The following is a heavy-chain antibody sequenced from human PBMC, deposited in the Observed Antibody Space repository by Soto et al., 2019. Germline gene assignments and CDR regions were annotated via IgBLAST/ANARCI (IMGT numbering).Heavy chain of an antibody. V-gene: IGHV3-23*01. J-gene: IGHJ6*03. CDR3: VSYSGYDYYYYYYMDV. CDR1: GFTFSSYA. D-gene: IGHD5-12*01. Sequence: GGSLRLSCAASGFTFSSYAMSWVRQAPGKGLEWVLAISGSGGSTYYADSVKGRFTISRDNSKNTLYLQMNSLRAEDTAVYYCVSYSGYDYYYYYYMDVWGKGTTVTVSS. CDR2: ISGSGGST.